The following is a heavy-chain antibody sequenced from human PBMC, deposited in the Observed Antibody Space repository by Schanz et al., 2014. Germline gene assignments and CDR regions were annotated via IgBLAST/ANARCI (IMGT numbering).Heavy chain of an antibody. Sequence: QVQLVQSGAEVKKPGASVRVSCKASGYSFTTYDVNWVRQATGQGLEWMGLINPYDDIIDYAKKFQGRFTMTRDTSATTVYMELSSLRSDDTAMYYCVTEKRMESGTWAKAFDIWGQGTWVTVSS. CDR2: INPYDDII. D-gene: IGHD3-3*01. CDR3: VTEKRMESGTWAKAFDI. V-gene: IGHV1-8*01. CDR1: GYSFTTYD. J-gene: IGHJ3*02.